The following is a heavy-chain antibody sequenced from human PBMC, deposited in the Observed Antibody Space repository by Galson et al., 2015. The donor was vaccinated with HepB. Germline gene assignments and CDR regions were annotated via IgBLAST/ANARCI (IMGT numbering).Heavy chain of an antibody. V-gene: IGHV4-39*07. J-gene: IGHJ3*02. CDR1: GGSISSNIYH. D-gene: IGHD3-16*01. CDR3: ARDCPADTGEVWSAFDI. Sequence: ETLSLTCTASGGSISSNIYHWGWIRQPPGKGLEWIGSIYYSGNTYYNPSLKSRVTISVDTPKNQFSLKLSSVTAADTAVYYCARDCPADTGEVWSAFDIWGQGTMVTVSS. CDR2: IYYSGNT.